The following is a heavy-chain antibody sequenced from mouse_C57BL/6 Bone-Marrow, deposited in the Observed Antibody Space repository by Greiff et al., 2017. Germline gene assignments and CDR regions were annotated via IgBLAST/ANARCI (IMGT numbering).Heavy chain of an antibody. CDR3: ARRAPFITTMDY. V-gene: IGHV5-15*01. Sequence: EVQLMESGGGLVQPGGSLKLSCAASGFTFSDYGMAWVRQAPRKGPEWVAFISNLAYSIYYADTVTGRFTISRENAKNTLYLEMSSLRSEDTAMYYCARRAPFITTMDYWGQGTSVTVSS. D-gene: IGHD1-1*01. CDR2: ISNLAYSI. CDR1: GFTFSDYG. J-gene: IGHJ4*01.